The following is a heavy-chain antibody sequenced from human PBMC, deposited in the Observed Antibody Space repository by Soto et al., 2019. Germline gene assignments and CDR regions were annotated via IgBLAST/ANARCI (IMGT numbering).Heavy chain of an antibody. J-gene: IGHJ6*02. Sequence: EVQLVESGGGLVQPGGSLRLSCAASGFTFSTYWMHWVRQAPGKGLVWVSRINSDGSTTNYADSVKGRFTISRDNAKNTMYLQMNSLRAEDTAVYYCARDAYYDMGVWGQGTTVTVSS. V-gene: IGHV3-74*01. CDR3: ARDAYYDMGV. CDR2: INSDGSTT. CDR1: GFTFSTYW.